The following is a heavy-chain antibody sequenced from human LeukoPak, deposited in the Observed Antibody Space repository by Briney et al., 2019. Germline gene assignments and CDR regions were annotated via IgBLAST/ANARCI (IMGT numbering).Heavy chain of an antibody. J-gene: IGHJ5*02. CDR2: ISSSSASI. V-gene: IGHV3-21*01. Sequence: GGSLRLSCAASGFTFSSYTMNWVRQAPGKGLEWVSVISSSSASIYYADSVKGRFTISRDNAKNSLYLQINSLRAEDTAVYYCARDGPRVPTIFGTFDRWGQGTLVTVSS. D-gene: IGHD3-3*01. CDR1: GFTFSSYT. CDR3: ARDGPRVPTIFGTFDR.